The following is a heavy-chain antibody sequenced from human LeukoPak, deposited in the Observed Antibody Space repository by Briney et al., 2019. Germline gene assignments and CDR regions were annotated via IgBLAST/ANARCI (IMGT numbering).Heavy chain of an antibody. CDR2: ISGSGGST. J-gene: IGHJ4*02. Sequence: AGGSLRLSCAASGFTFSSYAMSWVRRAPGKGLEWVSAISGSGGSTYYADSVKGRFTISRDNSKNTLYLQMNSLRAEDTAVYDCAKNGEIYDYVWGSYRYYFDYRGQGTLVTVSS. CDR3: AKNGEIYDYVWGSYRYYFDY. V-gene: IGHV3-23*01. D-gene: IGHD3-16*02. CDR1: GFTFSSYA.